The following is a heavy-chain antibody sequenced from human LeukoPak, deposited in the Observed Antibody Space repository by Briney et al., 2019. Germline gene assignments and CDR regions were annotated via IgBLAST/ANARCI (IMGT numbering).Heavy chain of an antibody. D-gene: IGHD5-18*01. V-gene: IGHV6-1*01. CDR2: TYYRSKWYN. CDR1: GDSVSSTSAA. Sequence: SQTLSLTCAISGDSVSSTSAAWNWIRQSPSRGLGWLGRTYYRSKWYNDYALSVNSRITITPDRSKNKFYLQPNSVTPEDTAVYYCARDSPESDTAMDISYYYYYYGMDVWGQGTLVTVSS. J-gene: IGHJ6*02. CDR3: ARDSPESDTAMDISYYYYYYGMDV.